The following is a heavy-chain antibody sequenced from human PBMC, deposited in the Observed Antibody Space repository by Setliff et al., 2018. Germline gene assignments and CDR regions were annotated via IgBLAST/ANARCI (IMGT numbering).Heavy chain of an antibody. CDR2: IYHSGSV. CDR1: GYSISSGYY. Sequence: SETLSLTCTVSGYSISSGYYWGWIRQPPGKGLEWSGNIYHSGSVYYNPSLKSRVTISVDRSKNQFSLKLSSVTAADTAVYYCARAPRIAAAGTWSAGYGMDVWGQGTTVTVSS. J-gene: IGHJ6*02. V-gene: IGHV4-38-2*02. CDR3: ARAPRIAAAGTWSAGYGMDV. D-gene: IGHD6-13*01.